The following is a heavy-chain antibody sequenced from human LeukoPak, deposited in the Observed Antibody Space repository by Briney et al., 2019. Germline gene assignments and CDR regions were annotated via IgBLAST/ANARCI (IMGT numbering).Heavy chain of an antibody. J-gene: IGHJ4*02. CDR1: GFSFGTHW. V-gene: IGHV3-7*01. Sequence: GGSLRLSCVASGFSFGTHWMAWVRQPPGAGPEWVANIKQDETETYYADAVRGRFTITRDNAKNSLYLQMDNLRGEDTAVYYCARDSGDRPQAVGYFFDYWGQGSLVTVSS. CDR2: IKQDETET. CDR3: ARDSGDRPQAVGYFFDY. D-gene: IGHD7-27*01.